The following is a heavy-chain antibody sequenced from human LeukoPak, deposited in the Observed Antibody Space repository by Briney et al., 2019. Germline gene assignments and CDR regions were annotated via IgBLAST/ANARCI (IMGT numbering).Heavy chain of an antibody. CDR1: GFTFSSYG. J-gene: IGHJ4*02. CDR3: AKDKVAAGTAIAVAGTLDY. V-gene: IGHV3-30*18. CDR2: ISYDGSSK. D-gene: IGHD6-19*01. Sequence: PGGSLRLSCAASGFTFSSYGIHWVRQSPGKGLEWVAVISYDGSSKYYADSVKGRFTISRDNSKNTLYLQMNSLRAEDTAVYYCAKDKVAAGTAIAVAGTLDYWGQGTLVTVSS.